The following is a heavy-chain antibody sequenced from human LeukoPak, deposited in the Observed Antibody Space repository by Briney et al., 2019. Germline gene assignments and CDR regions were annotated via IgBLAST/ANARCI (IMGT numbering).Heavy chain of an antibody. CDR1: GFTVSSNY. V-gene: IGHV3-53*01. Sequence: GGSLRLSCAASGFTVSSNYMSWVRQAPGKGLEWVSVIYSGGSTYYADSVKGRFTISRDNSKNTLYLQMNSLRAEDTAVYYCASPSGYYSPIDYWGQGTLVTVSS. CDR3: ASPSGYYSPIDY. J-gene: IGHJ4*02. CDR2: IYSGGST. D-gene: IGHD3-3*01.